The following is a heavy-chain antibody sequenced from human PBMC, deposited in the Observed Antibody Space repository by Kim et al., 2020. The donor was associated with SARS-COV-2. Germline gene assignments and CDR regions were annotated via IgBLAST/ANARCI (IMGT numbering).Heavy chain of an antibody. Sequence: ASVKVSCKASGYTFTGYYMHWVRQAPGQGLEWMGWINPNSGATNYAQKFQGRVTMTRDTSIGTAYLELSRLRSDDTAVYYCARDYNWNSQRAFDIWGQGT. D-gene: IGHD1-7*01. CDR1: GYTFTGYY. V-gene: IGHV1-2*02. J-gene: IGHJ3*02. CDR2: INPNSGAT. CDR3: ARDYNWNSQRAFDI.